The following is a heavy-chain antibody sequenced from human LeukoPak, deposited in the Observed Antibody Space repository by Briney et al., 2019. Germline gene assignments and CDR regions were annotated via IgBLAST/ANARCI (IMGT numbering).Heavy chain of an antibody. J-gene: IGHJ6*02. Sequence: SETLSLTCTASGGSISSYYWSWIRQPPGKGLEWIGYIYYSGSTNYNPSLKSRVTISVDTSKNQFSLKLSSVTAADTAVYYCARDQVGDYGMDAWGQGTTVTVSS. CDR1: GGSISSYY. CDR3: ARDQVGDYGMDA. V-gene: IGHV4-59*01. CDR2: IYYSGST. D-gene: IGHD3-16*01.